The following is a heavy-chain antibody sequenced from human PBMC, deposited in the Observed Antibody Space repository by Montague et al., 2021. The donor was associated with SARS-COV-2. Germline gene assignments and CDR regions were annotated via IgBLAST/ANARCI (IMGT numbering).Heavy chain of an antibody. D-gene: IGHD5-12*01. CDR2: IYYSGST. V-gene: IGHV4-39*07. J-gene: IGHJ6*02. Sequence: SETLSLTCTVSGGSISSYYWCWIRQPPGKGLEWMGSIYYSGSTYYNPSLRSRVTILVDTSTNKQSLKLSSVTAAETTVYYCARKDIALGYGVDAWGQGTTVTVSS. CDR1: GGSISSYY. CDR3: ARKDIALGYGVDA.